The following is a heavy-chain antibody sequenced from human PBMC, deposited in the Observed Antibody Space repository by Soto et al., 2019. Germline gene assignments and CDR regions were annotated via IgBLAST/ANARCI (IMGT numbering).Heavy chain of an antibody. CDR2: INAYNGNT. V-gene: IGHV1-18*01. D-gene: IGHD6-19*01. CDR1: GYTFTTYG. Sequence: QVQLVQSGAEVKKPGASVKVSCKASGYTFTTYGISWVRQAPGQGLEWMGWINAYNGNTNYAQKPXGXXTITTDTSTSTAYMELSSLRSDATAVYYCARDPVAGTYFDYWGQGTLVTVSS. J-gene: IGHJ4*02. CDR3: ARDPVAGTYFDY.